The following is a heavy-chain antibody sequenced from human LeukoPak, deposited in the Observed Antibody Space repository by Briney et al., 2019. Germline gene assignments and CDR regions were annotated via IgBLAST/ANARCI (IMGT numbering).Heavy chain of an antibody. J-gene: IGHJ6*02. CDR2: INHSGST. CDR3: ARGRGYSSSWQYCYYGMDV. D-gene: IGHD6-13*01. Sequence: SETLSLTCAVYGGSFSGYYWSWIRQPPGKGLEWIGEINHSGSTNYNPSLKSRVTISVDTSKNQFSLKLSSVTAADTAVYYCARGRGYSSSWQYCYYGMDVWGQGTTVTVSS. V-gene: IGHV4-34*01. CDR1: GGSFSGYY.